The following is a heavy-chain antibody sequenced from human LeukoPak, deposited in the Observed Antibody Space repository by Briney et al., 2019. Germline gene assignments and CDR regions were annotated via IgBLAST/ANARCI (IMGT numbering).Heavy chain of an antibody. CDR3: ARRDSSGWYYFDY. CDR2: INPNSGGT. CDR1: GYTFTGYY. J-gene: IGHJ4*02. Sequence: ASVKVSCKASGYTFTGYYIHWVRQAPGQGLEWMGWINPNSGGTNYAQKFQGRVTITADESTSTAYMELSSLRSEDTAVYYCARRDSSGWYYFDYWGQGTLVTVSS. D-gene: IGHD6-19*01. V-gene: IGHV1-2*02.